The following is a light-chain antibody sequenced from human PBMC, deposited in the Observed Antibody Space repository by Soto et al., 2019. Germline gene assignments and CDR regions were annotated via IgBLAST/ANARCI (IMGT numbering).Light chain of an antibody. J-gene: IGLJ1*01. V-gene: IGLV2-14*01. Sequence: QPASVSGSPGQSITISCTGTSSDVGGYNYVSWYQQHPGKAPKVMIYDVSNRPSGVSDRFSGSKSGNTASLTISGLQAEDEADYYCSSYTSSNTLNVFGTGTKLTVL. CDR1: SSDVGGYNY. CDR3: SSYTSSNTLNV. CDR2: DVS.